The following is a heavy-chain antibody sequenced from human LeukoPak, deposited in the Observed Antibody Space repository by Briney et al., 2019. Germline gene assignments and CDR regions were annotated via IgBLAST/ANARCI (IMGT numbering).Heavy chain of an antibody. CDR3: AKGSRTRQYCSSTSCYTRGYYMDV. CDR1: GFTFSSYA. V-gene: IGHV3-23*01. Sequence: GGSLRLSCAASGFTFSSYAMSWVRQAPGKGLEWVSAISGSGGSTDYADSVKGRFTISRDNSKNTLYLQMNSLRAEDTAVYYCAKGSRTRQYCSSTSCYTRGYYMDVWGKGTTVTVSS. D-gene: IGHD2-2*02. J-gene: IGHJ6*03. CDR2: ISGSGGST.